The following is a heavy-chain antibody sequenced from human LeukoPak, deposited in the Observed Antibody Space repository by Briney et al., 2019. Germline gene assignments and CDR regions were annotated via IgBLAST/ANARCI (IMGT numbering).Heavy chain of an antibody. CDR1: GGSISSSNW. CDR3: ARTGDGYNYYNYYYMDV. D-gene: IGHD5-24*01. J-gene: IGHJ6*03. CDR2: IYHSGST. V-gene: IGHV4-4*02. Sequence: PSGTLSLTCAVSGGSISSSNWWSWVRQPPGKGLEWIGEIYHSGSTNYNPSLKSRVTISVDMPNNQFSLKMSSVTAADTAVYYCARTGDGYNYYNYYYMDVWGKGTTVTVTS.